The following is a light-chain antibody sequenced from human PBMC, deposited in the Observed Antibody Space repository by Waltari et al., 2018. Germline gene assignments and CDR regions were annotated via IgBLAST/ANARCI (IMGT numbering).Light chain of an antibody. V-gene: IGKV1-39*01. CDR3: QQSLTTPYS. CDR1: QSINTY. J-gene: IGKJ2*03. Sequence: TCRARQSINTYLNLYQQKPGQAPNLLIYAASSLRSGVPSRLRGSGSGTEFTVTITSLQPEDIATYYCQQSLTTPYSFGQGTKLDI. CDR2: AAS.